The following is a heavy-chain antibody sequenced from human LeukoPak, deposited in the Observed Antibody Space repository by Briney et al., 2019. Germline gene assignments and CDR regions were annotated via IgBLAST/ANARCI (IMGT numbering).Heavy chain of an antibody. CDR2: IKQDESEK. J-gene: IGHJ3*02. V-gene: IGHV3-7*01. D-gene: IGHD3-22*01. CDR3: ARAYYDSSGYHRGYAFDI. CDR1: GFTFSSYW. Sequence: GGSLRLSCAASGFTFSSYWMSWVRQAPGKGLEWVANIKQDESEKYYVDSVKGRFTISRDNAKNSLYLQMNSLRAEDTAVYYCARAYYDSSGYHRGYAFDIWGQGTMVTVSS.